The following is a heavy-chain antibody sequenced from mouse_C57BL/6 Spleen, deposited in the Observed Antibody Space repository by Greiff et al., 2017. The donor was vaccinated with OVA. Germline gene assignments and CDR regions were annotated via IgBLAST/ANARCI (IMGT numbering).Heavy chain of an antibody. D-gene: IGHD1-1*01. CDR1: GYAFSSSW. CDR3: ARSQDDYYGSSSYAMDY. CDR2: IYPGDGDT. Sequence: VQLKESGPELVKPGASVKISCKASGYAFSSSWMNWVKQRPGKGLEWIGRIYPGDGDTNYNGKFKGKATLTADKSSSTAYMQLSSLTSEDSAVYFCARSQDDYYGSSSYAMDYWGQGTSVTVSS. J-gene: IGHJ4*01. V-gene: IGHV1-82*01.